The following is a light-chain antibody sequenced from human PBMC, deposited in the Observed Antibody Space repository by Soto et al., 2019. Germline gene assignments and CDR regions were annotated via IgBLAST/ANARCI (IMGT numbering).Light chain of an antibody. Sequence: EIVLTQSPGTLSLSPGERATLSCRASQSVSNNYLAWYQQKPGQAPRLLIYGASTRASGVPARFSGSGSGTDFTLTISSLQSDDFAAYYCQQYSEWPPFTFGQGTRLEIK. V-gene: IGKV3-15*01. CDR1: QSVSNN. CDR3: QQYSEWPPFT. J-gene: IGKJ5*01. CDR2: GAS.